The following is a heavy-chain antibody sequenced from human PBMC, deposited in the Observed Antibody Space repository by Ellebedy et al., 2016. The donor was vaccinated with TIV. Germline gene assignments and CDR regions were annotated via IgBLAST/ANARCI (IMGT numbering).Heavy chain of an antibody. Sequence: AASVKVSCKASGYSFSNYYMHWVRQAPGQGLEWMGIINPNDDTKYYAQNFQGRVTVTRDTSTSTVYMELRSLRSEDTAVYYCARDLGGGGDCYLDYWGQGTLVTVSS. CDR3: ARDLGGGGDCYLDY. V-gene: IGHV1-46*01. D-gene: IGHD2-21*02. CDR2: INPNDDTK. CDR1: GYSFSNYY. J-gene: IGHJ4*02.